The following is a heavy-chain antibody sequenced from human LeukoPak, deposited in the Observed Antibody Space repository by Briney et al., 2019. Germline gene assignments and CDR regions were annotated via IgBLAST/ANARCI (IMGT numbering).Heavy chain of an antibody. CDR1: GYTFTGYY. V-gene: IGHV1-2*02. Sequence: ASVKVSCKASGYTFTGYYMHWVRQAPGQGLEWMGWINPNSGGTNYAQKFQGRVTMTRDTSISTAYMELSRLRSDDTAVYYCARDSTEGRGYSYGSFWGQGTLVTVSS. J-gene: IGHJ4*02. CDR2: INPNSGGT. CDR3: ARDSTEGRGYSYGSF. D-gene: IGHD5-18*01.